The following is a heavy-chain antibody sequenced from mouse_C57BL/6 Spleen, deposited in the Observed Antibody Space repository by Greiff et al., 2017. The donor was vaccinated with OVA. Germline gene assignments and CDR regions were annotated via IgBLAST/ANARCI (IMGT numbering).Heavy chain of an antibody. CDR1: GYTFTSYW. CDR2: INPSNGGT. J-gene: IGHJ2*01. D-gene: IGHD1-1*01. V-gene: IGHV1-53*01. CDR3: ARGYYGSSYRYFDY. Sequence: QVHVKQPGTELVKPGASVKLSCKASGYTFTSYWMHWVKQRPGQGLEWIGNINPSNGGTNYNEKFKSKATLTVDKSSSTAYMQLSSLTSEDSAVYYCARGYYGSSYRYFDYWGQGTTLTVSS.